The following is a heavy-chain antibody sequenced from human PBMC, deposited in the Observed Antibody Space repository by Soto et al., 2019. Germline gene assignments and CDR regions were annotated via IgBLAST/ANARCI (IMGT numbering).Heavy chain of an antibody. V-gene: IGHV4-59*01. CDR2: IYYSGST. Sequence: PSETLSLTCTVSGGSISRYYWTWIRQPPGKGLEWIGYIYYSGSTNYNPSLKSRVIISVDTSKNQYSLKLSSVTAADTAVDYCARGRSHSSSWGQGTLVTVSS. CDR3: ARGRSHSSS. CDR1: GGSISRYY. D-gene: IGHD6-13*01. J-gene: IGHJ4*02.